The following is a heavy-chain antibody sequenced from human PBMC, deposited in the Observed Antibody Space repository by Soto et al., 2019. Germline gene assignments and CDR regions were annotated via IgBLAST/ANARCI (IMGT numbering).Heavy chain of an antibody. CDR3: ARSRDGYSFYFYYGMDV. D-gene: IGHD4-4*01. J-gene: IGHJ6*02. Sequence: SLRLSCAASGFTFTSYDMHWVRQAPGKGLEWMALILYDGSAEYYADSVKGRFTISRDNSKSTLYLQMNSLRAEDTAVYYCARSRDGYSFYFYYGMDVWGQGTTVTVSS. CDR1: GFTFTSYD. CDR2: ILYDGSAE. V-gene: IGHV3-30*03.